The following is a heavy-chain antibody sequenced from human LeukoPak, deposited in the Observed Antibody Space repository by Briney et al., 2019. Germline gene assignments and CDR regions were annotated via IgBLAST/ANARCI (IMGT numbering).Heavy chain of an antibody. J-gene: IGHJ4*02. V-gene: IGHV4-61*10. CDR3: ARGGWNKFDY. Sequence: SSETLSLTCTVSGGSISSGSYYWSWIRQPAGKRLEWIGHIYRSGSTNYNPSLKSRVTISVDTSKNQFSLKLSSVTAADTAVYYCARGGWNKFDYWGQGTLVTVSS. CDR2: IYRSGST. D-gene: IGHD3-22*01. CDR1: GGSISSGSYY.